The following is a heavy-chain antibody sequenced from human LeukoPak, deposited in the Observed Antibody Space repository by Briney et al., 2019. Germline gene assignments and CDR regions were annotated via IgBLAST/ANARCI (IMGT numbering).Heavy chain of an antibody. D-gene: IGHD3-9*01. J-gene: IGHJ4*02. CDR3: ARSITYYDILTGYPHGPGFDY. V-gene: IGHV3-74*01. Sequence: GGSLRLSCAVSGFTFSTYWMHWVRQAPGKGLVWVSRINTDGTITNYADSVKGRFTISRDNAKNMLHLQMNSLRAEDTAVYYCARSITYYDILTGYPHGPGFDYWGQGTLVTVSS. CDR1: GFTFSTYW. CDR2: INTDGTIT.